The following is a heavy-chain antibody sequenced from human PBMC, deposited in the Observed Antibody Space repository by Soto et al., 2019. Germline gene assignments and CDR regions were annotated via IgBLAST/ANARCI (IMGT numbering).Heavy chain of an antibody. J-gene: IGHJ4*02. CDR1: GFTFSSYA. CDR3: AKDEEAAGRYFPFDY. Sequence: PGGSLRLSCAASGFTFSSYAMSWVRQAPGKGLEWVSAISGSGGSTYYADSVKGRFTISRDNSKNTLYLQMNSLRAEDTAVYYCAKDEEAAGRYFPFDYWGQGTLVTVSS. CDR2: ISGSGGST. V-gene: IGHV3-23*01. D-gene: IGHD6-13*01.